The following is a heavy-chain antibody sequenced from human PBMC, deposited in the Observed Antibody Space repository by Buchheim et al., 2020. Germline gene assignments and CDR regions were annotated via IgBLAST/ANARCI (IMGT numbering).Heavy chain of an antibody. CDR1: GGSISSSSYY. J-gene: IGHJ3*02. D-gene: IGHD3-9*01. CDR3: ARQVYGGASQLRYFDWLSHDAFDI. CDR2: IYYSGST. Sequence: QLQLQESGPGLVKPSETLSLTCTVSGGSISSSSYYWGWIRQPPGKGLEWIGSIYYSGSTYYNPSLKSRVTISVDTSKNQFSLKLSSVTAADTAVYYCARQVYGGASQLRYFDWLSHDAFDIWGQGT. V-gene: IGHV4-39*01.